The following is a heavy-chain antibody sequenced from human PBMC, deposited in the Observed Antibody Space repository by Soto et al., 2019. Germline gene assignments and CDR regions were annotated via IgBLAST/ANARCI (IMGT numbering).Heavy chain of an antibody. CDR2: VRSNADGGTA. J-gene: IGHJ4*02. CDR1: GFAFSSAW. D-gene: IGHD3-3*01. V-gene: IGHV3-15*07. CDR3: TTSTSGLVTGH. Sequence: EVQLVESGGALVEPGGSLTLSCAASGFAFSSAWMNWVRQAPGKGLEWVGRVRSNADGGTADYAAPVRGRFTFSRDDSKNTLFLQMSSLRTEDTAVYYCTTSTSGLVTGHWGQGTLVTVSS.